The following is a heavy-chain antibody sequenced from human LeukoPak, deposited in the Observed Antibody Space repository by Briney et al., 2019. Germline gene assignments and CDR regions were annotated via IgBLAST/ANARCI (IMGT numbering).Heavy chain of an antibody. D-gene: IGHD6-13*01. J-gene: IGHJ3*02. CDR2: IWYDGSNK. CDR3: ASSVAAAVGAFDI. Sequence: GGSLRLSCAASGFTFSSSAMHWVRQAPGKGLEWVAVIWYDGSNKYYADSVKGRFTISRDNSKNTLYLQMNSLRAEDTAVYYCASSVAAAVGAFDIWGQGTMVTVSS. CDR1: GFTFSSSA. V-gene: IGHV3-33*08.